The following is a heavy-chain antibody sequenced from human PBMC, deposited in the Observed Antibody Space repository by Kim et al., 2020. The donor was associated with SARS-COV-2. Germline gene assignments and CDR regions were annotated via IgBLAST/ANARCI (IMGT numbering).Heavy chain of an antibody. D-gene: IGHD5-18*01. CDR3: AKGGGNGYFGH. CDR2: IYSSGSST. Sequence: GGSLRLSCAASGFTFSNYAMSWVRQAPGKGLEWVSVIYSSGSSTEYADSVKGRFTISRDNSKNTLYLQMNSLRAEDTAVYFCAKGGGNGYFGHRGLGTL. J-gene: IGHJ4*02. V-gene: IGHV3-23*03. CDR1: GFTFSNYA.